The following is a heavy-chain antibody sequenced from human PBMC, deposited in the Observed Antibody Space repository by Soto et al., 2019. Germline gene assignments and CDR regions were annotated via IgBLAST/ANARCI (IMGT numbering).Heavy chain of an antibody. D-gene: IGHD5-18*01. CDR3: AILPVDTGGWWVDY. CDR2: IYYNGST. J-gene: IGHJ4*02. V-gene: IGHV4-61*01. CDR1: GGSVSSGSYY. Sequence: QVQLQESGPGLVKPSETLSLTCTVSGGSVSSGSYYWSWIRQPPGKGLEWIGYIYYNGSTTYNPSLKSRVTISVDTSKNQYSLKLSSVTAADTAVYYCAILPVDTGGWWVDYWGQGTLVTVSS.